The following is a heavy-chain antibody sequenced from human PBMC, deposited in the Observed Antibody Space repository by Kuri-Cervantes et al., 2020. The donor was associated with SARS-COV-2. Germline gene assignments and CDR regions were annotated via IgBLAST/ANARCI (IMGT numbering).Heavy chain of an antibody. V-gene: IGHV3-48*04. J-gene: IGHJ3*02. Sequence: GGSLRLSCAASGFTFSSYSTNWVRQAPGKGLEWVSYISSSSSNIYYADSVKGRFTISRDNARNSLYLQMNSLRAEDTAVYYCARDPGIVVVPAAIPGAFDIWGQGTMVTVSS. CDR3: ARDPGIVVVPAAIPGAFDI. CDR1: GFTFSSYS. D-gene: IGHD2-2*01. CDR2: ISSSSSNI.